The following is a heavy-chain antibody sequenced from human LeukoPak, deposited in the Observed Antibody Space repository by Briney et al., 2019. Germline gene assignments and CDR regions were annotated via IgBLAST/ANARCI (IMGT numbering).Heavy chain of an antibody. CDR1: GFTFSSYS. CDR2: ISRSTTTI. D-gene: IGHD6-19*01. Sequence: PGGSLRLSCAASGFTFSSYSMNWVRQAPGKGLEWVSYISRSTTTIYYADSVKGRFTISRDKAKNSLYLQMNNLRDEDTAVYYCARDDPIAVAGTGVFDYWGQGTLVTVSS. V-gene: IGHV3-48*02. J-gene: IGHJ4*02. CDR3: ARDDPIAVAGTGVFDY.